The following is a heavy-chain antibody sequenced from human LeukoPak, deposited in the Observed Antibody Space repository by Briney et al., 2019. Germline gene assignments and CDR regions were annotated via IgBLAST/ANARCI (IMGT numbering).Heavy chain of an antibody. D-gene: IGHD3-9*01. CDR3: ARVDILTGYYLDY. CDR2: IYYSGST. Sequence: SETLSLTCTVSGGSVSSGSYYWSWIRQPPGTGLEWIGYIYYSGSTNYNPSLMSRVTISVDTSKNQFSLKLSSVTAADTAVYYCARVDILTGYYLDYWGQGTLVTVSS. V-gene: IGHV4-61*01. CDR1: GGSVSSGSYY. J-gene: IGHJ4*02.